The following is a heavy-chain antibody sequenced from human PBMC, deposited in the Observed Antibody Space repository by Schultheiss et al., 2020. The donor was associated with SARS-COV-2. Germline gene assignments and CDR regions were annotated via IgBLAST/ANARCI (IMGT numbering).Heavy chain of an antibody. Sequence: GGSLRLSCAASGFTFSSYAMHWVRQAPGKGLEWVAVISYDGSNKYYADSVKGRFTISRDNAKNSLSLQMNSLRTEDTAVYYCARTHSSGGRYYFDYWGQGTLVTVSS. CDR3: ARTHSSGGRYYFDY. D-gene: IGHD6-19*01. CDR1: GFTFSSYA. V-gene: IGHV3-30-3*01. J-gene: IGHJ4*02. CDR2: ISYDGSNK.